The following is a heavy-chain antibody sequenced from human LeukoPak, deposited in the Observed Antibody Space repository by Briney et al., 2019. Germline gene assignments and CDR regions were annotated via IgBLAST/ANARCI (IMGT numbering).Heavy chain of an antibody. Sequence: PSETLSLTCTVSGGSISSSSYYWGWIRQPPGKGLEWIGSIYYSGSTYYNPSLKSRVTISVDTSKNQFSLKLSSVTAADTAVYYCARDQGSYYYDSSGYYSDYWGQGTLVTVSS. CDR3: ARDQGSYYYDSSGYYSDY. V-gene: IGHV4-39*07. D-gene: IGHD3-22*01. CDR1: GGSISSSSYY. CDR2: IYYSGST. J-gene: IGHJ4*02.